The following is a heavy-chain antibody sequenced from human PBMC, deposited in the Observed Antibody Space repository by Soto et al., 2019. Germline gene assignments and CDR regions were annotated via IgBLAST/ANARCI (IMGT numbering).Heavy chain of an antibody. V-gene: IGHV4-34*01. Sequence: QVQLQQWGAGLLKPSETLSLTCAVYGGSFNGYFWSWIRQSPGKGLEWIGEINHSGRTNYNPSLKSRVTTSVDTSKNQFSLKLNSVTAADTAVYYCARGWDYGDYAWFDPWGQGTLVTVSS. CDR2: INHSGRT. D-gene: IGHD4-17*01. CDR3: ARGWDYGDYAWFDP. CDR1: GGSFNGYF. J-gene: IGHJ5*02.